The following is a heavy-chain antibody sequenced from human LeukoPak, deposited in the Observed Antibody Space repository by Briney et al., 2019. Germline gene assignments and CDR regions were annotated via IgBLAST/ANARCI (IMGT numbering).Heavy chain of an antibody. Sequence: ASVKVSCTASGYTFTGYYMHWVRQAPGQGLEWMGWINPNSGGTNYAQKFQGRVTMTRDTSISTAYMELSRLRSDDTAVYYCARDAGSVIGDFDYWGQGTLVTVSS. J-gene: IGHJ4*02. CDR2: INPNSGGT. D-gene: IGHD3-10*01. V-gene: IGHV1-2*02. CDR1: GYTFTGYY. CDR3: ARDAGSVIGDFDY.